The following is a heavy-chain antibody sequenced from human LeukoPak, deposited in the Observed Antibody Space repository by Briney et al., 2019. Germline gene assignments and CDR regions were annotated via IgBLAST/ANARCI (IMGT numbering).Heavy chain of an antibody. CDR3: ARRGDAWQILSSFDV. D-gene: IGHD2-15*01. Sequence: SETLSLTCTVSGASLARDMYHWGWVRQSPGKGLEWLGTIYYDGSTFYSPSFKSRVTMSINASKKQLSLNLASVTAADTAVYYCARRGDAWQILSSFDVWGQGTAVIVSS. CDR1: GASLARDMYH. V-gene: IGHV4-39*01. CDR2: IYYDGST. J-gene: IGHJ3*01.